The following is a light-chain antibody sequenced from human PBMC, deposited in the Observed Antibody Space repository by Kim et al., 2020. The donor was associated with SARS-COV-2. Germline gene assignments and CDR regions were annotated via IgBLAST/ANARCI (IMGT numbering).Light chain of an antibody. Sequence: ELTQSPGTLSLSPGERATLPCRASQSIRNNYLAWYQEKPDQAPRRLKYDASRTATGVPDRFAGSGSGTDFSVTISRLKTEDFALYYYDRYECSTTTWTFGQGTKVEIK. V-gene: IGKV3-20*01. J-gene: IGKJ1*01. CDR2: DAS. CDR3: DRYECSTTTWT. CDR1: QSIRNNY.